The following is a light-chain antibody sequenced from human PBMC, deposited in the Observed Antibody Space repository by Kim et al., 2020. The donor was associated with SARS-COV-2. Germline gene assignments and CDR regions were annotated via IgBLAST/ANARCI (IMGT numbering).Light chain of an antibody. CDR3: GTWDSSLSAGV. CDR2: DNN. V-gene: IGLV1-51*01. J-gene: IGLJ2*01. Sequence: GQTVTMRSSGSGPNMRNNYVSWYQKITGTAAKLLVYDNNKRPAGVPDRFSGSKSGTSATLGITGLQTGDEAYYYCGTWDSSLSAGVFGGGTQLTVL. CDR1: GPNMRNNY.